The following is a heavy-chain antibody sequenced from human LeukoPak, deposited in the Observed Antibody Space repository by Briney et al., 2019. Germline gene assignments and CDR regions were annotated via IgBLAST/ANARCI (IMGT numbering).Heavy chain of an antibody. CDR2: IYSDNT. J-gene: IGHJ6*03. CDR1: GFTVSSNS. V-gene: IGHV3-53*01. Sequence: SGGSLRLSCTVSGFTVSSNSMSWVRQAPGKGLEWVSFIYSDNTHYSDSVKGRFTISRDNSKNTLYLQMNSLRAEDTAVYYCARGRRDGYTLYYMDVWGKGTKVTVSS. D-gene: IGHD5-24*01. CDR3: ARGRRDGYTLYYMDV.